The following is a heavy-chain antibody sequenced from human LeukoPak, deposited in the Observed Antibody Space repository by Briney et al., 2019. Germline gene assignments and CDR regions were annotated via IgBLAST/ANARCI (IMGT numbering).Heavy chain of an antibody. V-gene: IGHV1-2*02. CDR2: INPNSGGT. CDR1: GYTFTGYY. J-gene: IGHJ4*02. D-gene: IGHD6-6*01. Sequence: ASVTVSCTASGYTFTGYYMHWVRQAPGQGLEWMGWINPNSGGTNYAQKFQGRVTMTRDTSISTAYVELSRLRSDDTAVYYCARDQDSSSPGDYWGQGTLVTVSS. CDR3: ARDQDSSSPGDY.